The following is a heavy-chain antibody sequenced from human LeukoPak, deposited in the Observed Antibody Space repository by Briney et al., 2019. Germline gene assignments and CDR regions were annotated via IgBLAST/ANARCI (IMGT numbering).Heavy chain of an antibody. CDR2: INTNTGNP. Sequence: VASVKVSCKASGYTFTSYGISWVRQAPGQGLEWMGWINTNTGNPTYAQGFTGRFVFSLDTSVSTAYLQISSLKAEDTAVYYCARALDYYDSSGYYDYWGRGTLVTVSS. D-gene: IGHD3-22*01. CDR3: ARALDYYDSSGYYDY. CDR1: GYTFTSYG. J-gene: IGHJ4*02. V-gene: IGHV7-4-1*02.